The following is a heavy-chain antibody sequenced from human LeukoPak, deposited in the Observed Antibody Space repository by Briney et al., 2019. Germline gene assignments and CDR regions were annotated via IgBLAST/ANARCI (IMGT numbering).Heavy chain of an antibody. CDR2: IKQDGSEK. CDR3: ARQGWVYDILTGYYNGAFDY. J-gene: IGHJ4*02. CDR1: AFTSSSIW. D-gene: IGHD3-9*01. Sequence: PGGSLRPSCPAYAFTSSSIWMSWVSQAPGKGLEWVANIKQDGSEKYYVDSGKGRFTISRDNAKNSLYLQMNSLRAEDTAVYYCARQGWVYDILTGYYNGAFDYWGQGTLVTVSS. V-gene: IGHV3-7*01.